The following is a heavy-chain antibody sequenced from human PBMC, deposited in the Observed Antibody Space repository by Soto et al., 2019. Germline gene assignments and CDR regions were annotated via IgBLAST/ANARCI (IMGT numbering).Heavy chain of an antibody. CDR1: GGSFSGHS. V-gene: IGHV4-34*01. D-gene: IGHD3-22*01. CDR2: INHSGRV. J-gene: IGHJ5*01. CDR3: STRAYDTNGYYRFDP. Sequence: SETLSLTCAVYGGSFSGHSWTWIRQSPGKGLEWIGDINHSGRVNYSPSLKSRVTISLDTPKNQFSLTLSAVTAADTAMYYCSTRAYDTNGYYRFDPWGQGTLVTVSS.